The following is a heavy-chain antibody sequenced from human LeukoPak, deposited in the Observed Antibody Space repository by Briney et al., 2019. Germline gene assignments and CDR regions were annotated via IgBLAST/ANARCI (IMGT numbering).Heavy chain of an antibody. J-gene: IGHJ3*02. Sequence: GGSLRLSCAASGFTFSSYSMNWVRQAPGKGLEWVSYISSSSSTIYYADSVKGRFTISGDNAKNSLYLQMNSLRDEDTAVYYCAREGSSGWHDAFDIWGQGTMVTVSS. CDR1: GFTFSSYS. V-gene: IGHV3-48*02. CDR2: ISSSSSTI. CDR3: AREGSSGWHDAFDI. D-gene: IGHD6-19*01.